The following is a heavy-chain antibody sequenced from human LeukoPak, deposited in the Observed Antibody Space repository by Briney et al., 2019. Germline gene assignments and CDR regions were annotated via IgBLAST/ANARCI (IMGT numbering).Heavy chain of an antibody. J-gene: IGHJ3*01. D-gene: IGHD2-2*01. CDR3: ARDTVVVPQGDAFDL. CDR1: VVTFSSYA. V-gene: IGHV3-21*01. Sequence: PGGSLRLSCAASVVTFSSYAMSWVRQAPGKGLEWVSSISSSSSYIYYADSVKGRFTISRDNAKNSLYLQMNSLRAEDTAVYYCARDTVVVPQGDAFDLWGQGTMVTVSS. CDR2: ISSSSSYI.